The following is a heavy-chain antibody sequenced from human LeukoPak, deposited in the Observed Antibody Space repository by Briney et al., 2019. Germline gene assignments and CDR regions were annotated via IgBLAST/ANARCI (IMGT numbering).Heavy chain of an antibody. CDR2: ITTHNGNT. J-gene: IGHJ4*02. Sequence: GASVKVSCKASGYTFTSYGISWVRQAPGQGLEWMGWITTHNGNTNYAQNFQGRVTMTTDTSTSTAYMELRSLRSDDTAVYYCASSPNSSGYYYHLDYFDYWGQGTLVTVSS. V-gene: IGHV1-18*01. CDR3: ASSPNSSGYYYHLDYFDY. CDR1: GYTFTSYG. D-gene: IGHD3-22*01.